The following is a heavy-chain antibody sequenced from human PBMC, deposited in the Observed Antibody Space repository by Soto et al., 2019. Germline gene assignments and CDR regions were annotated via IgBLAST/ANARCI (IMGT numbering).Heavy chain of an antibody. CDR1: GFTFSSYS. CDR3: AREYQLLPEYFDY. V-gene: IGHV3-48*02. CDR2: ISSSSSTI. J-gene: IGHJ4*02. D-gene: IGHD2-2*01. Sequence: EVQLVESGGGLVQPGGSLRLSCAASGFTFSSYSMNWVRQAPGKGLEWVSYISSSSSTIYYADSVKGRFTISRDNAKNSLYLQMNILRDDDTAVYYCAREYQLLPEYFDYWGQGTLVTVSS.